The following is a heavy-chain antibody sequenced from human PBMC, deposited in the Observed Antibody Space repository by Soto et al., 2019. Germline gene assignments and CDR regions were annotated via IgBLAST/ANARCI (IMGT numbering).Heavy chain of an antibody. CDR2: IGTAGDP. CDR3: ARGIAVAGTDRGGYYYYGMDV. CDR1: GFTFSSYD. Sequence: GSLRLSCAASGFTFSSYDMHWVRQATGKGLEWVSAIGTAGDPYYPGSVKGRFTISRENAKNSLCLQMNSLRAGDTAVYYCARGIAVAGTDRGGYYYYGMDVWGQGTTVTVSS. J-gene: IGHJ6*02. V-gene: IGHV3-13*05. D-gene: IGHD6-19*01.